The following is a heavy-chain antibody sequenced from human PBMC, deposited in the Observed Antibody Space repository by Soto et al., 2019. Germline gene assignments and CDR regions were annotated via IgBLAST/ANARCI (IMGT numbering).Heavy chain of an antibody. V-gene: IGHV4-59*01. J-gene: IGHJ4*02. CDR3: GRWYYHDSTGGFHY. CDR2: IYYSGST. Sequence: WETLSLTRTVSGVSISSYYWSCIRQAPGKGLEWTGYIYYSGSTNYNPSLKSRVTISVDTSKNQFSLKLSSVTAADTAVYYRGRWYYHDSTGGFHYWGQATRVTLCS. CDR1: GVSISSYY. D-gene: IGHD3-22*01.